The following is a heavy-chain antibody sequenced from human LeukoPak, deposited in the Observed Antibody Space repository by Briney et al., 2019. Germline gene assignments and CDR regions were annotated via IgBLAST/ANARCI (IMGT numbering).Heavy chain of an antibody. Sequence: ASVKVSCKASGGTFSSYAISWVRQAPGQGLEWMGWISAYNGNTNYAQKLQGRVTMTTDTSTSTAYMELRSLRSDDTAVYYCARSPLNYYDSSGWDYWGQGTLVTVSS. V-gene: IGHV1-18*01. CDR3: ARSPLNYYDSSGWDY. D-gene: IGHD3-22*01. CDR1: GGTFSSYA. CDR2: ISAYNGNT. J-gene: IGHJ4*02.